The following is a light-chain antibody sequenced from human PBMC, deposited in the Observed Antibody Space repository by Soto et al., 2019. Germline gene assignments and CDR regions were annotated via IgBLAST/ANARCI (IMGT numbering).Light chain of an antibody. Sequence: EIVLKQSPATLSLSPGERATLSCRASQSVSSNLAWYQQKPGQAPRLLIYSASTRATGIPARFSGSGSGTEFTLTISSLQSEDFAVYYCQQYNNWPSVTVGQGTKVDIK. J-gene: IGKJ1*01. CDR2: SAS. CDR3: QQYNNWPSVT. CDR1: QSVSSN. V-gene: IGKV3-15*01.